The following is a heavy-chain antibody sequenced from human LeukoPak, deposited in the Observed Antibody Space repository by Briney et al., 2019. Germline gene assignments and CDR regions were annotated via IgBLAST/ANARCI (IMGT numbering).Heavy chain of an antibody. D-gene: IGHD6-19*01. J-gene: IGHJ4*02. Sequence: ASVKACSTASGYTFTGYYMHWVRQSPGQGLEWMGWINPNSGGTNYAQKFQGRVTMTRDTSISTAYMELSDLRSDDTAVYYCVRDRSGLFYWLRLWGQGTLVTVSS. V-gene: IGHV1-2*02. CDR2: INPNSGGT. CDR3: VRDRSGLFYWLRL. CDR1: GYTFTGYY.